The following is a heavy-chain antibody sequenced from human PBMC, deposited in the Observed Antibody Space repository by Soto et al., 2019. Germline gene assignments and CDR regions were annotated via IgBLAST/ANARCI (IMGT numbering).Heavy chain of an antibody. V-gene: IGHV1-69*13. D-gene: IGHD3-3*01. CDR2: IIPIFGTA. Sequence: SVKVSCKASGGTFSSYAISWVRQAPGQGLEWMGGIIPIFGTANYAQKFQGRVTITADESTSTAYMELSSLRSEDTAVYYCARGRDFWSGSYDWFDPWGQGTLVTVSS. CDR1: GGTFSSYA. J-gene: IGHJ5*02. CDR3: ARGRDFWSGSYDWFDP.